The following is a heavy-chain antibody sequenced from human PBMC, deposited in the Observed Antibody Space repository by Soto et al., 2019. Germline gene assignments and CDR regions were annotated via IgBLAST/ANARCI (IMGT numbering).Heavy chain of an antibody. CDR2: IYYSGST. Sequence: SETLSLTCTVSGGSISSGGYYWSWIRQHPGKGLEWIGYIYYSGSTYYNPSLKSRVTISVDTSKNQFSLKLSSVTAADTAVYYCASTFYCRRTSCYRAFDIWGQGTMVTVS. V-gene: IGHV4-31*03. D-gene: IGHD2-2*01. CDR3: ASTFYCRRTSCYRAFDI. J-gene: IGHJ3*02. CDR1: GGSISSGGYY.